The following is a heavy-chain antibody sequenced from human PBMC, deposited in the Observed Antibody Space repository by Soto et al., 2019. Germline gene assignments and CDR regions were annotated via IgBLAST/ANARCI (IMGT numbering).Heavy chain of an antibody. CDR3: ARLRGSDIVLMDGMDV. Sequence: GGSLKIFRKDSGYSFTSYWMSWVRQMPGKGLEWMGRIDPSDSYTNYSPSFQGHVTISADKSISTAYLQWGSLKASDTAMYYCARLRGSDIVLMDGMDVWGQGTTVTVSS. CDR2: IDPSDSYT. J-gene: IGHJ6*02. CDR1: GYSFTSYW. V-gene: IGHV5-10-1*01. D-gene: IGHD2-8*01.